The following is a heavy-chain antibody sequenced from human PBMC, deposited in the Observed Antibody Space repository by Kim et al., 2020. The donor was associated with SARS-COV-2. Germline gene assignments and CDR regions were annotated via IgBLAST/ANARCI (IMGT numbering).Heavy chain of an antibody. Sequence: SETLSLTCTVSGGSISSSSYYWGWIRQPPGKGLEWIGSIYYSGSTYYNPSLKSRVTISVDTSKNQFSLKLSSVTAADTAVYYCARGDDFPGWYAFDIWGQGTMVTVSS. CDR2: IYYSGST. CDR1: GGSISSSSYY. CDR3: ARGDDFPGWYAFDI. D-gene: IGHD1-1*01. J-gene: IGHJ3*02. V-gene: IGHV4-39*07.